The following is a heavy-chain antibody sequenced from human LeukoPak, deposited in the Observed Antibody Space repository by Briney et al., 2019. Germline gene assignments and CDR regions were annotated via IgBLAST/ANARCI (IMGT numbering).Heavy chain of an antibody. CDR3: AKGPQLYSGYHPAY. V-gene: IGHV3-23*01. Sequence: GGSLRLSCAASGFTVSSNYMSWVRQAPGKGLEWVSTVTGSDDTTYYTDSVKGRFTISRDHSKNMLHLQMNSLRVEDTAIYYCAKGPQLYSGYHPAYXGQGTLVTV. CDR1: GFTVSSNY. CDR2: VTGSDDTT. J-gene: IGHJ4*02. D-gene: IGHD5-12*01.